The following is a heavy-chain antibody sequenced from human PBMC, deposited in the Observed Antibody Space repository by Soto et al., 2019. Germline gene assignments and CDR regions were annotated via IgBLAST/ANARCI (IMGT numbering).Heavy chain of an antibody. D-gene: IGHD2-2*01. J-gene: IGHJ3*02. V-gene: IGHV3-21*01. CDR3: ARPGCISTSCYEQGAFDI. CDR2: ISSSSSYI. Sequence: EVQLVESGGGLVKPGGSLRLSCAASGFTFSSYSMNWVRQAPGKGLEWVSSISSSSSYIYYADSVKSRFTISRDNAKNSLYLQMNSLRAEDTAVYYCARPGCISTSCYEQGAFDIWGQGTMVTVSS. CDR1: GFTFSSYS.